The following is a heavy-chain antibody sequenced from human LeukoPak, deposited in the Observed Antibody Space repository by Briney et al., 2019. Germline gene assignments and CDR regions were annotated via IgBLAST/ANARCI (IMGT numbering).Heavy chain of an antibody. CDR3: ARGDHFTGYLQYYFDQ. J-gene: IGHJ4*02. Sequence: GRSLRLSCAASGFSFSDYGMHWVRQAAVKGLEWVALISYDGGHKYYRDSVKGRFTISRNNSNNTLFLQMNDLSAEDSAVYYCARGDHFTGYLQYYFDQWGQGTLVTVSS. CDR1: GFSFSDYG. CDR2: ISYDGGHK. V-gene: IGHV3-30*03. D-gene: IGHD3-9*01.